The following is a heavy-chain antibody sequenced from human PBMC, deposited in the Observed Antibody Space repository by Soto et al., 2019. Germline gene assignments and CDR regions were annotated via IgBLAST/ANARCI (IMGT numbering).Heavy chain of an antibody. Sequence: PGGSLRLSCTGSGFTLGAYALTWVRQAPGKGLEWVGFIRSEADGGATDYAASVKGRITISRDDSNSITYLEINSLQIEDTAVYYCTRYYYESSGYYVYWGQGTLVTVSS. CDR3: TRYYYESSGYYVY. CDR1: GFTLGAYA. D-gene: IGHD3-22*01. J-gene: IGHJ4*02. CDR2: IRSEADGGAT. V-gene: IGHV3-49*04.